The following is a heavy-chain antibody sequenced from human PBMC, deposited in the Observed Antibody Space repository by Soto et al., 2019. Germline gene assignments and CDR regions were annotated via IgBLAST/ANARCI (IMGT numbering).Heavy chain of an antibody. CDR3: ARGAVTGTSLFDY. J-gene: IGHJ4*02. CDR2: INKNGFTI. D-gene: IGHD6-19*01. CDR1: GFTLKTYN. V-gene: IGHV3-48*02. Sequence: EGSLRLSCAVSGFTLKTYNMNWVRQTPGKGLEWISFINKNGFTIYYADSVKGRFTISRDYAKKSLYLQMDSLRHEDTAVYYCARGAVTGTSLFDYWGLGTLITVSS.